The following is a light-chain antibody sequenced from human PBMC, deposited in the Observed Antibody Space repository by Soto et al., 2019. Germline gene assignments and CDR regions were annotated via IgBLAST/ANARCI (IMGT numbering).Light chain of an antibody. Sequence: QSVLTQPASVSGSPGQSITISCTGTSSDIANYNLVSWYQQHPGKAPKLMIYEVTKRPSGVSNRFSGSKSGNTASLTISGLQAEDEDDYYCCSYAGSDTYVFATGTKVTVL. J-gene: IGLJ1*01. CDR1: SSDIANYNL. CDR2: EVT. V-gene: IGLV2-23*02. CDR3: CSYAGSDTYV.